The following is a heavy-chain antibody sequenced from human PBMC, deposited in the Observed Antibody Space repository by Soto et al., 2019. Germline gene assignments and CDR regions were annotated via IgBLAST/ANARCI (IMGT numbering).Heavy chain of an antibody. V-gene: IGHV3-33*01. J-gene: IGHJ4*02. CDR3: ARDLQMGCSGGSCPPGY. Sequence: QVQLVESGGGVVQPGRSLRLSCAASGFTFSSYGMHWVRQAPGKGLEWVAVIWYDGSNKYYADSVKGRFTITRDKSKNKLYLQMNSLRAEDTAVYYCARDLQMGCSGGSCPPGYWGQGTLVTVSS. CDR2: IWYDGSNK. D-gene: IGHD2-15*01. CDR1: GFTFSSYG.